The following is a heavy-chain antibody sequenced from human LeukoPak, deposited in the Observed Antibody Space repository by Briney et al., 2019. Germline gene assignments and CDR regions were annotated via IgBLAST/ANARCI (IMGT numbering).Heavy chain of an antibody. Sequence: SETLSLTCTVSGGSISSSSYYWGWIRQTPGKGLESIGSIYYSGSTYYNPSLKSRVTISLDTSKNQFSLKLSSVTAADTAVYYCARGIRSSWAYYFDYWGQGTLVTVSS. CDR2: IYYSGST. D-gene: IGHD6-13*01. CDR3: ARGIRSSWAYYFDY. J-gene: IGHJ4*02. V-gene: IGHV4-39*07. CDR1: GGSISSSSYY.